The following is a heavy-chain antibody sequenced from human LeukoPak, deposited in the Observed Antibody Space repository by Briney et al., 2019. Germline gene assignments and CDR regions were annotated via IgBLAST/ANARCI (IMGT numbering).Heavy chain of an antibody. V-gene: IGHV4-59*01. CDR1: GGSISSYY. J-gene: IGHJ4*02. CDR2: IYYSGST. CDR3: ARAWDYYGSFDY. Sequence: SETLSLTCTVSGGSISSYYWSWIRQPPGKGLEWIGYIYYSGSTNYNPSLKSRVTISVDTSKNQFSLKLSSVTAADTAVYYCARAWDYYGSFDYWGQGTLVTVSS. D-gene: IGHD4-17*01.